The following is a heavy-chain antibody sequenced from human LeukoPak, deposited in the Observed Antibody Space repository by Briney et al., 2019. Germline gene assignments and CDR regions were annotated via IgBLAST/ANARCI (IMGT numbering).Heavy chain of an antibody. CDR2: LAYDASLV. J-gene: IGHJ4*02. CDR3: AKKGGSWNYSDS. CDR1: GFTFSIYG. Sequence: GRSLRLSCVASGFTFSIYGMHWVRQAPGKGLEWVAYLAYDASLVDYTNSVKGRFTISRDNSKNTLFLQMNSLRPEDTAVYYCAKKGGSWNYSDSWGQGTLVTVSS. D-gene: IGHD6-13*01. V-gene: IGHV3-30*18.